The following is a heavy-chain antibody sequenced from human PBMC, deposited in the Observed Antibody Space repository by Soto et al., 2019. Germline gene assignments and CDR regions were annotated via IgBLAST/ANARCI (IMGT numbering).Heavy chain of an antibody. V-gene: IGHV4-59*01. Sequence: SETLCLTYTVSGGSISSYYWSWIRQPPGKGLEWIGYIYYSGSTNYNPSLKSRVTISVDTSKNQFSLKLSSVTAADTAMYYCARVLEEYSSLDYWGQGTLVTVSS. CDR2: IYYSGST. J-gene: IGHJ4*02. CDR1: GGSISSYY. CDR3: ARVLEEYSSLDY. D-gene: IGHD6-6*01.